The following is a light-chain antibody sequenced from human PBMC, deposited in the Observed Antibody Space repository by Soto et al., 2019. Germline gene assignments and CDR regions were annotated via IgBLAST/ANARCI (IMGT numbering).Light chain of an antibody. J-gene: IGKJ1*01. V-gene: IGKV3-20*01. CDR3: QQYGNSPRT. CDR2: GAS. CDR1: QSVSSGH. Sequence: EIGLTQSPGTLSLSTVERASLSCMASQSVSSGHLAWYQQKPGQAPRLLIYGASTRATGIPARFSGSGSGTDFTLTISRLEPEDFAVYYCQQYGNSPRTFGQGTK.